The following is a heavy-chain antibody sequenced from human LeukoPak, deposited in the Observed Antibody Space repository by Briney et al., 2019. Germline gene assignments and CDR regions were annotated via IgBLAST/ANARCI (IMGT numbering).Heavy chain of an antibody. CDR2: VYTSGSI. CDR3: ARGAYYHDSSD. D-gene: IGHD3-22*01. Sequence: PSETLSLTCTVSGASISSYYWSWIRQPAGKGLEWIGRVYTSGSINYNPPLKSRVTISVDASKNQFSLKLSSVTAADTAVYYCARGAYYHDSSDWGQGTLVTVSS. J-gene: IGHJ4*02. V-gene: IGHV4-4*07. CDR1: GASISSYY.